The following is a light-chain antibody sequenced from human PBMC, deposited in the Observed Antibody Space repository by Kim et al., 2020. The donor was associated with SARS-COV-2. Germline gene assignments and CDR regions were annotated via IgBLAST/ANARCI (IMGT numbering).Light chain of an antibody. CDR1: RSISTF. J-gene: IGKJ3*01. V-gene: IGKV3-15*01. CDR2: GAS. Sequence: EIVMTQSPDTLSVSPGATATLSCRASRSISTFLAWYQQRPGRSPRLLIHGASTRATGIPARFRGAGSGTDFTLTIDDVQADDFAVYYCQQYYEWPPLSFGPGTKVDIK. CDR3: QQYYEWPPLS.